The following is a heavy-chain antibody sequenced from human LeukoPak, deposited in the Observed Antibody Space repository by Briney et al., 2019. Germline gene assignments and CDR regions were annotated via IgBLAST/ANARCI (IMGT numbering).Heavy chain of an antibody. Sequence: PGGSPRLSCAASGVTFSSYGMHWVRQAPGKGLEWVALISSDGNDKLYGDSVKGRFTISRDDSKSTLYLQMNSLRAEDTAVYYCTTKVIRGNSGDDYDDWGQGTLVTVSS. D-gene: IGHD5-12*01. CDR1: GVTFSSYG. J-gene: IGHJ4*02. CDR3: TTKVIRGNSGDDYDD. V-gene: IGHV3-30*03. CDR2: ISSDGNDK.